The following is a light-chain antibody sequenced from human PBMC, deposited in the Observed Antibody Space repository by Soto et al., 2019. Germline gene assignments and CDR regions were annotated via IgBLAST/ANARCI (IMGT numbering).Light chain of an antibody. V-gene: IGLV2-14*01. CDR1: SSDIGGYSY. Sequence: SALTQPASVSGSPGQSITISCTGTSSDIGGYSYVSWYQQHPGKAPKLMISEVTNRPSGVSHRFSGSRSGNTASLTISGLQAEDEADYYSSSYTSSGTLVFGGGTKLTVL. CDR3: SSYTSSGTLV. CDR2: EVT. J-gene: IGLJ3*02.